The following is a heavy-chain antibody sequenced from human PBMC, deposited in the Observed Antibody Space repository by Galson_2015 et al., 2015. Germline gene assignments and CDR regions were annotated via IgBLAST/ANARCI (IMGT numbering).Heavy chain of an antibody. CDR1: GFTFSTYS. V-gene: IGHV3-48*02. CDR3: ARDLIAAAGTDWYFDL. Sequence: SLRLSCAASGFTFSTYSMNWVRQAPGKGLEWVSYISSGSSTIYYADSVKGRFTISRDNAKNSLYLQMNSLRDEDTAMYYCARDLIAAAGTDWYFDLWGRGTLVTVSS. CDR2: ISSGSSTI. J-gene: IGHJ2*01. D-gene: IGHD6-13*01.